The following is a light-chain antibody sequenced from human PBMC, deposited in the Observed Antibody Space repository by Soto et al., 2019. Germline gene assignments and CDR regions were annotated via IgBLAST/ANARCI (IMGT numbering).Light chain of an antibody. Sequence: DIVMTQSPDSLAVSLGERATINCKSSQSLLYSSTHKNYLAWYQQKPGQPPKLLIYWASTRESGVPDRFSGSGSGTDFTITISSLQAEDVAVYYCHQYYYAPSTCGQETKLEIK. V-gene: IGKV4-1*01. J-gene: IGKJ2*01. CDR1: QSLLYSSTHKNY. CDR2: WAS. CDR3: HQYYYAPST.